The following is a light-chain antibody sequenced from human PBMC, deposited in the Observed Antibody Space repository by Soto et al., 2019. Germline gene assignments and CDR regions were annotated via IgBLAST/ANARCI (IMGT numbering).Light chain of an antibody. V-gene: IGLV1-51*02. Sequence: QSVLTQPPSVSAAPGQKVTISCSGSSSNIGNNYVSWYQQLPGTAPKLLIYENNKRPSGIPDRFSGSKSGTSATLGITGLQTGDEAYYYCGTWDSSLSAEVFGTVTNVTV. CDR2: ENN. J-gene: IGLJ1*01. CDR1: SSNIGNNY. CDR3: GTWDSSLSAEV.